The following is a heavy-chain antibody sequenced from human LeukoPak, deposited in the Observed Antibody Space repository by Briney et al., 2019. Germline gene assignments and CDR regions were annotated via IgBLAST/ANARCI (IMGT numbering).Heavy chain of an antibody. D-gene: IGHD3-10*01. V-gene: IGHV3-33*06. J-gene: IGHJ4*02. CDR3: AKDSRSSNTYVTN. Sequence: GGSLRLSCEASGFTFRDYGMHWVRLAPGRGLEWVAVVWFNDYDKYYADSVKGRFTISRDNSKNTLYLQMNSLRAEDTALYSCAKDSRSSNTYVTNWGQGTQVTVSS. CDR2: VWFNDYDK. CDR1: GFTFRDYG.